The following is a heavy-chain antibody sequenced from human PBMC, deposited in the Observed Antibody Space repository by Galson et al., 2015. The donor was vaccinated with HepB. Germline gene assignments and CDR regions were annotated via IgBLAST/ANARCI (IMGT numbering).Heavy chain of an antibody. V-gene: IGHV5-10-1*01. Sequence: QSGAEVKKPGESLKISCKGSGYSFTSYWIGWVRQMPGKGLEWMGRIDPSDSYTNYSPSFQGHDTISADKSISTAYLQWSSLKASDTAMYYCATHIAARPESWFDPWGQGTLVTVSS. CDR1: GYSFTSYW. CDR2: IDPSDSYT. D-gene: IGHD6-6*01. J-gene: IGHJ5*02. CDR3: ATHIAARPESWFDP.